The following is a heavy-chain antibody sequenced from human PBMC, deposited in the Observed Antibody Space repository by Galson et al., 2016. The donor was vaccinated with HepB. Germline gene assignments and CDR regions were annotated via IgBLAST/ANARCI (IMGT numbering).Heavy chain of an antibody. J-gene: IGHJ4*02. CDR2: IYPGDSDT. D-gene: IGHD6-19*01. CDR1: GYTFTRYW. CDR3: ARHLHDDQHPVPPFYTNGWFLDY. Sequence: SGAEVKKPEESLKISCEGSGYTFTRYWIGWVRERPGRGLEWMGIIYPGDSDTKYSPSFQGRVTLSVDKSINTAYLHWDSLQDSDTAMYYCARHLHDDQHPVPPFYTNGWFLDYWGLGTLVTVPS. V-gene: IGHV5-51*01.